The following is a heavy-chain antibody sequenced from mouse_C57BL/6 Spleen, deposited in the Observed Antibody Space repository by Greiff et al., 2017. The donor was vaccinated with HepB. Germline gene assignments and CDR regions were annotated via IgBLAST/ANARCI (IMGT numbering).Heavy chain of an antibody. CDR3: LLYAMDY. D-gene: IGHD2-10*01. CDR2: IYPGDGDT. CDR1: GYAFSSSW. J-gene: IGHJ4*01. V-gene: IGHV1-82*01. Sequence: QVQLQQSGPELVKPGASVKISCKASGYAFSSSWMNWVKQRPGKGLEWIGRIYPGDGDTNYNGKFKGKATLTADKSSSTAYMQLSSLTSEDSAVYFCLLYAMDYWGQGTSVTVSS.